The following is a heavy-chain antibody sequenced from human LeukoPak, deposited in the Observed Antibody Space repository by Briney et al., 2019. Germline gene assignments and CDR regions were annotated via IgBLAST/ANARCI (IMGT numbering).Heavy chain of an antibody. J-gene: IGHJ4*02. CDR2: IYYSGST. D-gene: IGHD3-3*01. CDR3: ARGGSGLFDY. V-gene: IGHV4-59*01. CDR1: GGSISSYY. Sequence: SETLSPTCTVPGGSISSYYWSWIRQPPGKGLEWIGYIYYSGSTNYNPSLKSRVTISVDTSKNQFSLKLSSVTAADTAVYYCARGGSGLFDYWGQGTLVTVSS.